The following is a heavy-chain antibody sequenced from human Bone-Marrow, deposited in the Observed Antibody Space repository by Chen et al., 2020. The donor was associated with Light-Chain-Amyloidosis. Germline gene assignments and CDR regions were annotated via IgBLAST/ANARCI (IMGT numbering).Heavy chain of an antibody. CDR1: GFTSHSSW. J-gene: IGHJ4*02. Sequence: EVQLVESGGGVARPGGSLRLSCSASGFTSHSSWMHWVRQGPGNGLVWVSRINNDGGVTSYADSVKGRFTISRDNAKNTLYLQMTSLRAEDTALYYCAAGADIRGRGILVTVSS. V-gene: IGHV3-74*02. CDR2: INNDGGVT. D-gene: IGHD3-10*01. CDR3: AAGADI.